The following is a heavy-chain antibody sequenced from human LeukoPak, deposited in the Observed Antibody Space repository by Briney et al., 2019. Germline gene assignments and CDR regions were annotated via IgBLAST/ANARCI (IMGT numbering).Heavy chain of an antibody. V-gene: IGHV3-30*02. D-gene: IGHD3-22*01. CDR3: AGDSSGYVDY. J-gene: IGHJ4*02. Sequence: GGSLRLSCAASGFTFSNFGMHWVRQAPGKGLEWVAFIRFDGTSEFYADSVKGRFTISRDNSKNTLYLQMNSLRAEDTAVYYCAGDSSGYVDYWGQGTLVTVSS. CDR1: GFTFSNFG. CDR2: IRFDGTSE.